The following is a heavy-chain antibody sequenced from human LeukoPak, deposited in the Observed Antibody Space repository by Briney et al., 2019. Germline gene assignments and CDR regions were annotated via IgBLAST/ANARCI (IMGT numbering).Heavy chain of an antibody. CDR2: TRNKPRSYTT. D-gene: IGHD1-1*01. CDR1: KFTFSDHY. Sequence: GGSLRLSCAASKFTFSDHYMDWVRQAPGKGLEWVGRTRNKPRSYTTEYAASVKGRFTISRDDSKNSLYLQMNSLKTEDTAVYYCARSGAYKALEFDPWGQGTLVTVSS. CDR3: ARSGAYKALEFDP. V-gene: IGHV3-72*01. J-gene: IGHJ5*02.